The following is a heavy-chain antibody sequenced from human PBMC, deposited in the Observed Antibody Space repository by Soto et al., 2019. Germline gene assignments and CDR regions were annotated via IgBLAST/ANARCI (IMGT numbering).Heavy chain of an antibody. D-gene: IGHD3-16*02. CDR2: ISWNSGSL. V-gene: IGHV3-9*01. CDR1: VFTLDDSD. CDR3: ARGTKPIGGIWVSFRPQKPFDM. J-gene: IGHJ3*02. Sequence: EVQLVESGGGLAQPGRSLRLSCSASVFTLDDSDMHWVRQAPGKGLEWVSSISWNSGSLGYADSVKGRFTISRDNAKNSLYLQITNLRVEDTALYYCARGTKPIGGIWVSFRPQKPFDMWGQGTEVTVSS.